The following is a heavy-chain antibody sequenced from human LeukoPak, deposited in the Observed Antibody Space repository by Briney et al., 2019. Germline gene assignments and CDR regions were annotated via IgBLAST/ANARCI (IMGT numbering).Heavy chain of an antibody. CDR3: ARDRLRRGSSSSDY. D-gene: IGHD6-6*01. J-gene: IGHJ4*02. V-gene: IGHV4-61*03. Sequence: SETLSLTCTVSGGSVNTADFYWSWIRQPPGKGLEWMGYIYYTGSTRYNPSLRSRLTISVDTSKNHFSLQLSSVTAADTAVYYCARDRLRRGSSSSDYWGQGTLVTVSS. CDR2: IYYTGST. CDR1: GGSVNTADFY.